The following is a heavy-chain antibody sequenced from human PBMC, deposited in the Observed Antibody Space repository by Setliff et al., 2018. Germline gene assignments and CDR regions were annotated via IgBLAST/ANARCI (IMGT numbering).Heavy chain of an antibody. D-gene: IGHD4-17*01. CDR2: IYYSGST. J-gene: IGHJ4*02. Sequence: PSETLSLTCSVSDGSMTSGSYYWNWIRQPPGKGLEWIGYIYYSGSTNYNPSLKSRVTISVDTSKNHFPLKLSSVTAADTAVYYCAGSTVTQVDYWGQGTLVTVSS. CDR1: DGSMTSGSYY. CDR3: AGSTVTQVDY. V-gene: IGHV4-61*03.